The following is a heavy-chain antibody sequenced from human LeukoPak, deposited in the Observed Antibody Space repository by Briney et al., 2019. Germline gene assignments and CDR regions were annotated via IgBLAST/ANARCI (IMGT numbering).Heavy chain of an antibody. CDR1: GFTFDDYG. J-gene: IGHJ4*02. D-gene: IGHD6-6*01. CDR2: ISWNSDRI. V-gene: IGHV3-9*01. CDR3: ARDKGTSYLSSFGY. Sequence: HPGGSLRLSCAASGFTFDDYGMHWVRQAPGKGLEWVSGISWNSDRIGYADSVKGRFTISRDNAENSLYLQMNSLRAADTAVYYCARDKGTSYLSSFGYWGQGTLVTVSS.